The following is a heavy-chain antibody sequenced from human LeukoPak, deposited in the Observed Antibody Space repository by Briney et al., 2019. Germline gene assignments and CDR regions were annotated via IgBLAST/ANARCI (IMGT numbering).Heavy chain of an antibody. CDR2: MYYSGST. D-gene: IGHD6-6*01. CDR3: ARRSIAAHTLDY. Sequence: PSETLSLTCTVSGGSFSSSSYYWGWVRQPPGKGLEWIGSMYYSGSTYYNPSLKSRVTISVDTSKNQFSLKLSSVTAADTAVSYCARRSIAAHTLDYWGQGTLVTVSS. CDR1: GGSFSSSSYY. J-gene: IGHJ4*02. V-gene: IGHV4-39*01.